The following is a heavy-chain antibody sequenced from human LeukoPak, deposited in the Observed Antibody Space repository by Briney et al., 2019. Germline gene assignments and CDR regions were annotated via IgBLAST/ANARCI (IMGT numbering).Heavy chain of an antibody. J-gene: IGHJ4*02. Sequence: GRSLRLSCAASGFTFSSYGMHWVRQAPGKGLEWFSAISGNSGSDTYYADAVKGRFTISRDNSKTTLYLEMNSLRAEDTAVYYCAKGSSSGRPYFFDYWGQGSLVAVSS. CDR1: GFTFSSYG. CDR3: AKGSSSGRPYFFDY. D-gene: IGHD3-10*01. CDR2: ISGNSGSDT. V-gene: IGHV3-23*01.